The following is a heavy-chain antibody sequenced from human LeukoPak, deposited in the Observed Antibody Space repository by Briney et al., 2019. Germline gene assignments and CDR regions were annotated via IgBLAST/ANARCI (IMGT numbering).Heavy chain of an antibody. J-gene: IGHJ4*02. D-gene: IGHD3-22*01. Sequence: QSGGSLRLSCSASGFTFSSYAMHWVRQAPGRGLEYVSAISSNGGYTYYADSVKGRFTISRDNSKNTLYLQMSSLRVEDTAVYYCVKRTAYDGGGYGYDCWGQGTLVTVSS. V-gene: IGHV3-64D*09. CDR2: ISSNGGYT. CDR3: VKRTAYDGGGYGYDC. CDR1: GFTFSSYA.